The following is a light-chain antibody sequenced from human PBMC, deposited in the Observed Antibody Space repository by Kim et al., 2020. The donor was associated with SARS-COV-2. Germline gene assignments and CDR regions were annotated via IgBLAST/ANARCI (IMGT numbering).Light chain of an antibody. CDR1: ESVTYN. V-gene: IGKV3D-15*01. Sequence: VSPGESATLSCRASESVTYNLAWYQQKPGQPPRLLIYGTSIRDTDIPARVSGSGSGTQFTLTINSLQPEDSAFYYCEQYAKWPYSFGQGTKLEIK. CDR2: GTS. CDR3: EQYAKWPYS. J-gene: IGKJ2*03.